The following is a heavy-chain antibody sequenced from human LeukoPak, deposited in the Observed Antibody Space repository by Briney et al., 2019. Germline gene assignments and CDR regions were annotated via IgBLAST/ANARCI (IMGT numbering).Heavy chain of an antibody. V-gene: IGHV1-2*02. D-gene: IGHD3-22*01. CDR2: ITPNSGGT. Sequence: ASVKVSCKASGYTFTGYYMHWVRQAPGQGLEWMGWITPNSGGTNYAQKSQGRVTMTRDTSISTAYMELSRLRSDDTAVYYCARVVVGEADYYDSSGYYNWFDPWGQGTLVTVSS. J-gene: IGHJ5*02. CDR1: GYTFTGYY. CDR3: ARVVVGEADYYDSSGYYNWFDP.